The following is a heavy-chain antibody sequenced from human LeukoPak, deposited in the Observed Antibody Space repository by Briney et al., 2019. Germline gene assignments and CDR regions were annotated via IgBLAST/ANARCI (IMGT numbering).Heavy chain of an antibody. D-gene: IGHD2-2*02. Sequence: PGGSLRLSYAASGFTFSGFEMNWVRQAPGKGLEWVSYSSSSGSTIYYADSVKGRFTVSRDNAKNSLYLQMNSLRAEDTAVYYCARDPGHCSSTSCYKFFDYWGQGTLVTVSS. CDR3: ARDPGHCSSTSCYKFFDY. J-gene: IGHJ4*02. V-gene: IGHV3-48*03. CDR1: GFTFSGFE. CDR2: SSSSGSTI.